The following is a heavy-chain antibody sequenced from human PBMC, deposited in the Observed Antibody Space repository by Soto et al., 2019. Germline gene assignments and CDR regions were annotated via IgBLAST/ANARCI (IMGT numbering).Heavy chain of an antibody. V-gene: IGHV4-30-2*01. J-gene: IGHJ6*01. CDR1: GGSISSGGYS. CDR3: ARGGIAAAGGAPYYYYGMDV. Sequence: SETLSLTCAVSGGSISSGGYSWSWIRQPPGKGLEWIGYIYHSGSTYYNPSLKSRVTISVDRSKNQFSLKLSSVTAADTAVYYCARGGIAAAGGAPYYYYGMDVWGQGTTVT. D-gene: IGHD6-13*01. CDR2: IYHSGST.